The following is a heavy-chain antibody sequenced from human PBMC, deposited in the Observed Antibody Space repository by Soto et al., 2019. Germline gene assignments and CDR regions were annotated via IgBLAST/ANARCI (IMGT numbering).Heavy chain of an antibody. J-gene: IGHJ6*04. V-gene: IGHV3-53*02. Sequence: EVQLVETGGGLIQPGGSLRLSCAASGFTVSSNYMSWVRQAPGKGLEWVSVIYSGGSTYYADSVKGRFTISRDNSKNTLYLQMNSLRAEDTAVYYCARDPAYCTSTRCYIPGYGMDVWGKGTTVTVSS. CDR2: IYSGGST. CDR1: GFTVSSNY. D-gene: IGHD2-2*02. CDR3: ARDPAYCTSTRCYIPGYGMDV.